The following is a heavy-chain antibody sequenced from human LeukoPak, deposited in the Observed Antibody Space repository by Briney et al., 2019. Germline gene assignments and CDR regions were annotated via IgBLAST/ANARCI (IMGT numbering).Heavy chain of an antibody. CDR3: ATPWGCTRPDCPFLH. CDR1: DYTFTNYG. D-gene: IGHD2-8*01. CDR2: ISIYNGNT. Sequence: ASVKVSCKASDYTFTNYGISWVRQAPGRGLEWMGGISIYNGNTNYAQKLQGRVTMTTDTSTSTAYMELRSLRSDDTAVYYCATPWGCTRPDCPFLHWGQGTLVTVSS. J-gene: IGHJ4*02. V-gene: IGHV1-18*01.